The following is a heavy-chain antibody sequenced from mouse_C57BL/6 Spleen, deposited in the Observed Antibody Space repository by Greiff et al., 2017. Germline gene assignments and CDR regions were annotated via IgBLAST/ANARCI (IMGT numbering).Heavy chain of an antibody. CDR2: ISSGSSTI. CDR3: ARGPLSYYFDY. Sequence: EVKLQESGGGLVKPGGSLKLSCAASGFTFSDYGMHWVRQAPEKGLEWVAYISSGSSTIYYADTVKGRFTISRDNAKNTLFLQMTSLRSEDTAMYYCARGPLSYYFDYWGQGTTLTVSS. CDR1: GFTFSDYG. V-gene: IGHV5-17*01. J-gene: IGHJ2*01.